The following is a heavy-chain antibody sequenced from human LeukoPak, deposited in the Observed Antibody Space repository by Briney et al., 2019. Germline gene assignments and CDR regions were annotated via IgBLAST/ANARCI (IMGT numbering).Heavy chain of an antibody. Sequence: ASVKVSCTASGYTFTGYYMPWVRQAPGQGLEWMGWINPNSGGTNYAQKFQGRVTMTRDTSISTAYMELSRLRSDDTAVYYCARDQQQLVQGTDKSCYYYYYGMDVWGQGTTVTVSS. V-gene: IGHV1-2*02. CDR2: INPNSGGT. J-gene: IGHJ6*02. D-gene: IGHD6-13*01. CDR3: ARDQQQLVQGTDKSCYYYYYGMDV. CDR1: GYTFTGYY.